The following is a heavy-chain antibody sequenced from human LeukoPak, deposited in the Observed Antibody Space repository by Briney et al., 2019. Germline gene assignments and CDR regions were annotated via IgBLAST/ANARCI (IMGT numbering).Heavy chain of an antibody. CDR3: AKETRGGYSYGYFDY. CDR2: IGGSGGTT. Sequence: QPGGSLRLSCAASGFSFSSHAMSWVRQALGKGLEWVSDIGGSGGTTYYADSVRGRFTISRDNSKNTLYLQMNSLRAEDTAVYYCAKETRGGYSYGYFDYWGQGTLVTVSS. V-gene: IGHV3-23*01. J-gene: IGHJ4*02. D-gene: IGHD5-18*01. CDR1: GFSFSSHA.